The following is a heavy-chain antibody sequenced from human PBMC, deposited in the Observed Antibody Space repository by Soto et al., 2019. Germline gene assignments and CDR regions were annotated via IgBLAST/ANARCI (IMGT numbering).Heavy chain of an antibody. D-gene: IGHD6-13*01. CDR3: AKELWAGSSWYATYDAFAI. V-gene: IGHV3-30*18. CDR1: GFTFSSYG. CDR2: ISYDGSNK. Sequence: QVQLVESGGGVVQPGRSLRLSCAASGFTFSSYGMHWVRQAPGKGLEWVAVISYDGSNKYYADSVKGRFTISRDNSKNTLYLQMNSLRAEDTAVYYCAKELWAGSSWYATYDAFAIWGQGTMVTVSS. J-gene: IGHJ3*02.